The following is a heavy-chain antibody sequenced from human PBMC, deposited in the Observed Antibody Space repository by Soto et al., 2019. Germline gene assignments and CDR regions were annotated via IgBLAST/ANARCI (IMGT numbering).Heavy chain of an antibody. CDR3: AKPHLTTTVTTVGY. CDR1: GFTFSNYG. Sequence: QVQLVESGGGVVQPGRSLRLSCAASGFTFSNYGMHWVRQAPGKGLEWVAVISYHGSDKYYADSVKGRFTISRDNSKNPLYLQMDSLRAEDTAVYYCAKPHLTTTVTTVGYWGQGTLVTVSS. D-gene: IGHD4-17*01. V-gene: IGHV3-30*18. J-gene: IGHJ4*02. CDR2: ISYHGSDK.